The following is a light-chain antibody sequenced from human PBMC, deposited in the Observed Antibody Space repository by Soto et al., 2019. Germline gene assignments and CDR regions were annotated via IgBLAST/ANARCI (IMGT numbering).Light chain of an antibody. CDR2: DVS. V-gene: IGLV2-14*03. J-gene: IGLJ1*01. Sequence: QSALTQPASVSGSPGQSITISCTGTSSDICTYNYVSWYQQHPGQAPKLMIYDVSNRPSGVSDRFSGSKSGNTASLTISGLQAEDEADYYCYSCSRSSGTRYVFGTGTKLTVL. CDR1: SSDICTYNY. CDR3: YSCSRSSGTRYV.